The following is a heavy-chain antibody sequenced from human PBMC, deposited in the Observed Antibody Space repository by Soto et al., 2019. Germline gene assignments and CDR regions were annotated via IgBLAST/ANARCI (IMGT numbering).Heavy chain of an antibody. CDR3: AKADGEQWLVPHLDN. CDR1: GFNLKKFA. CDR2: ISCCGGST. J-gene: IGHJ4*02. V-gene: IGHV3-23*01. D-gene: IGHD6-19*01. Sequence: GGSLRLSCVASGFNLKKFAMAWFRQAPGEGLEWVSGISCCGGSTSYADSVKGRFSIARDDSKNTLSLQMNSLRVEDTAQYYCAKADGEQWLVPHLDNWGQGTLVTVSS.